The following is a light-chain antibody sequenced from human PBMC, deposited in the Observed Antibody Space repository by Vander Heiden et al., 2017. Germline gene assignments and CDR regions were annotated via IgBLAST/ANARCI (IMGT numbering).Light chain of an antibody. V-gene: IGKV1-5*03. CDR1: QSISSW. CDR3: QQYSTYSRT. J-gene: IGKJ1*01. Sequence: DLQMTQSPSTLSASVGDRVTITCRASQSISSWLAWYQQKPGKAPKVLIYKASSLESGVPSRFSGSGSGTEFTLTISSLQPDDFATYYCQQYSTYSRTFGQGTKVE. CDR2: KAS.